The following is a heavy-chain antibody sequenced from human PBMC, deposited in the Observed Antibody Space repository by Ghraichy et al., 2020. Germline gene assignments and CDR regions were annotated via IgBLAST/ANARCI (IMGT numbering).Heavy chain of an antibody. D-gene: IGHD3-3*01. CDR3: ARANYDFWSASNYYYGMDV. CDR1: GFTFSNYS. CDR2: INFTGSTT. V-gene: IGHV3-48*02. Sequence: GGSLRLSCVASGFTFSNYSMNWVRQAPGKGLEWISYINFTGSTTYYADSVKGRFSISRDNAKNSLYLQMNSLRDEDAAVYYCARANYDFWSASNYYYGMDVWGQGTTVTVSS. J-gene: IGHJ6*02.